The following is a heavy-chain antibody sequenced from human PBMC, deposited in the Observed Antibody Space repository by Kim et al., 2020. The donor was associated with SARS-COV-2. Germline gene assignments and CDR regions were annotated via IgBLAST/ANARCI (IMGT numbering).Heavy chain of an antibody. CDR3: ARGNVLLWFGESDDAFDI. V-gene: IGHV4-34*01. CDR1: GGSFSGYY. D-gene: IGHD3-10*01. J-gene: IGHJ3*02. Sequence: SETLSLTCAVYGGSFSGYYWSWIRQPPGKGLEWIGEINHSGSTNYNPSLKSRVTISVDTSKNQFSLKLSSVTAADTAVYYCARGNVLLWFGESDDAFDIWGQGTMVTVSS. CDR2: INHSGST.